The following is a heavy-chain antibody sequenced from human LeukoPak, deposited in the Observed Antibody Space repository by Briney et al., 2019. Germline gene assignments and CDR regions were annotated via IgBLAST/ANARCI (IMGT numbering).Heavy chain of an antibody. CDR1: GFTFSSYA. J-gene: IGHJ4*02. CDR2: ISGSGGST. D-gene: IGHD2-8*01. CDR3: ANNGLNRFEY. V-gene: IGHV3-23*01. Sequence: PGGSMRLSCAASGFTFSSYAMSWVRQAPGKGLEWVSSISGSGGSTYYAVSVKGRFSISRDNSKNTLYLQVNSLRADDTAVYYCANNGLNRFEYWGQGALVTVSS.